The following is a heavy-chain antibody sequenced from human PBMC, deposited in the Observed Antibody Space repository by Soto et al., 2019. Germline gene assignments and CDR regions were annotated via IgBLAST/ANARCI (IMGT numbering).Heavy chain of an antibody. V-gene: IGHV1-18*04. CDR1: GYTFTSYG. D-gene: IGHD2-2*01. CDR3: AREDLVVVPAAIEDYYYYGMDV. Sequence: QVQLVQSGAEVKKPGASVKVSCKASGYTFTSYGISWVRQAPGQGLEWMGWISAYNGNTNYAQKLQGRVTMTTDTSTSTAYMELRSVRSDDTAVYYCAREDLVVVPAAIEDYYYYGMDVWGQGTTVTVSS. J-gene: IGHJ6*02. CDR2: ISAYNGNT.